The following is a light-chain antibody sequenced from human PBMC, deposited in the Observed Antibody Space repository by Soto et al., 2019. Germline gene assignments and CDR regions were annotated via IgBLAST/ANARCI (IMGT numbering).Light chain of an antibody. CDR2: AAS. CDR3: QQYYSYPRA. Sequence: AIRMTQSPSSLSASTGDRVTISCRASQGISSYLAWYQKKPGKAPKLLIYAASTLQSGVPSRFSGSGSGTDFTLTISCLQSEDFATYYCQQYYSYPRAFGQGTEVEIK. J-gene: IGKJ1*01. CDR1: QGISSY. V-gene: IGKV1-8*01.